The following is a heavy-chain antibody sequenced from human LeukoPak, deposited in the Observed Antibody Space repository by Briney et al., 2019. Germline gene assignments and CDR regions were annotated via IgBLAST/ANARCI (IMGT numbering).Heavy chain of an antibody. D-gene: IGHD1-14*01. V-gene: IGHV4-4*07. Sequence: SETLSLTCTVSSGSMNNYYWNWIRQPAGKGLEWIGHIYSSGSTNYNPSLKSRVTISIDTSKNQFFLKLSSVTAADTAVYYCARRTDYWGPGTLVTVSS. CDR2: IYSSGST. CDR1: SGSMNNYY. CDR3: ARRTDY. J-gene: IGHJ4*02.